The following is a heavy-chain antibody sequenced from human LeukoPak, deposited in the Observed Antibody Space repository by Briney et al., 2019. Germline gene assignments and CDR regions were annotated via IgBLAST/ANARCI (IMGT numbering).Heavy chain of an antibody. Sequence: ASVKVSCKVSGYTLTELSMHWVRQAPGQGLEWMGIINPSGGSTSYAQKFQGRVTMTRDMSTSTVYMELSGLRSEDTAVYYCARDTGVDSSGYYYASYFDYWGRGTLVTVSS. V-gene: IGHV1-46*01. D-gene: IGHD3-22*01. J-gene: IGHJ4*02. CDR1: GYTLTELS. CDR3: ARDTGVDSSGYYYASYFDY. CDR2: INPSGGST.